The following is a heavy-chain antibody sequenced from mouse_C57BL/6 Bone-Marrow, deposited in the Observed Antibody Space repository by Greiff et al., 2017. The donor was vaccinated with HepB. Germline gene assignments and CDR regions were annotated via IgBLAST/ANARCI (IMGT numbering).Heavy chain of an antibody. D-gene: IGHD4-1*01. V-gene: IGHV1-26*01. J-gene: IGHJ3*01. CDR3: ARPGTVPFAY. Sequence: EVQLQQSGPELVKPGASVKISCKASGYTFTDYYMNWVKQSHGQSLEWIGDINPNNGGTSYNQKFKGKATLTVDKSSSTAYMERRSLTSEDSAVYYCARPGTVPFAYWGQGTLVTVSA. CDR1: GYTFTDYY. CDR2: INPNNGGT.